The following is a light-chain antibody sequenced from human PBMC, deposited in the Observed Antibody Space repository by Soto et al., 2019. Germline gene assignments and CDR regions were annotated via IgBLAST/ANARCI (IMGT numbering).Light chain of an antibody. V-gene: IGLV2-8*01. J-gene: IGLJ2*01. CDR2: EVN. Sequence: QSVLTQPPSASGSPGQSVTISCTGTSSDVGGYNYVSWYQLNPGKAPKLIIYEVNKRPSGVPDRFSGSKSGNTASLTVSGLQAEDEADYYCSSYAGNRNGVFGGGTKVTVL. CDR1: SSDVGGYNY. CDR3: SSYAGNRNGV.